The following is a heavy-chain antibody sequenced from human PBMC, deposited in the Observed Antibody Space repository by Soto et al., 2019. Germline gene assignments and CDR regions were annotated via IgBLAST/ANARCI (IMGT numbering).Heavy chain of an antibody. CDR2: IYYSGST. D-gene: IGHD3-22*01. CDR3: ARVGHDYYDSSGYYYEVDY. J-gene: IGHJ4*02. CDR1: GGSISSGDYY. Sequence: SETLSLTCTVSGGSISSGDYYWSWIRQPPGKGLEWIGYIYYSGSTYYNPSLKSRVTISVDTSKNQFSLKLSSVTAADTAVYYCARVGHDYYDSSGYYYEVDYWGQGTLVTVSS. V-gene: IGHV4-30-4*01.